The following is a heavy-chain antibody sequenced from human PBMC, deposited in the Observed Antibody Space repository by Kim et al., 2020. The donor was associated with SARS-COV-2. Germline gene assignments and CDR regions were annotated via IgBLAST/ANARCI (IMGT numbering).Heavy chain of an antibody. V-gene: IGHV3-23*01. CDR2: ISGSGGST. Sequence: GGSLRLSCAASGFTFSSYAMSWVRQAPGKGLEWVSAISGSGGSTYYADSVKGRFTISRDNSKNTLYLQMNSLRAEDTAVYYCAKPVVVVAASGARHPGFFDYWGQGTLVTVSS. D-gene: IGHD2-15*01. CDR1: GFTFSSYA. CDR3: AKPVVVVAASGARHPGFFDY. J-gene: IGHJ4*02.